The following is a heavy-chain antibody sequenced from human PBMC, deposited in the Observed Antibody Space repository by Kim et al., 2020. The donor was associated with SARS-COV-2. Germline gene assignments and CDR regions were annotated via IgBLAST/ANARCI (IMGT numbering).Heavy chain of an antibody. CDR2: IKEDGSEK. J-gene: IGHJ6*02. V-gene: IGHV3-7*03. CDR3: ARADRGYYYFYGMDV. CDR1: GFSFSSYW. D-gene: IGHD2-15*01. Sequence: GGSLRLSCAASGFSFSSYWMTWVRQVPGKGLEWVANIKEDGSEKDYVDSAKGRFTISRDNAKHSLFLQMNSLRADDTAVYFCARADRGYYYFYGMDVWGQGTTVTGSS.